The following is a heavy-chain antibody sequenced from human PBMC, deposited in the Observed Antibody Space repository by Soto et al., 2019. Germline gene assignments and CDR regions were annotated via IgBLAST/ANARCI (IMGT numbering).Heavy chain of an antibody. CDR1: GYTFTSYY. V-gene: IGHV1-46*01. D-gene: IGHD6-13*01. CDR3: VRSFLYSSSWYRYFDY. J-gene: IGHJ4*02. Sequence: QVQLVQSGAEVKKPGASVKVSCKASGYTFTSYYMHWVRQAPGQGLEWMGIINPSGGSTSYAQKFQGRVTMTRDTSTSTVYMELSRLRSEDTAVYYCVRSFLYSSSWYRYFDYWGQGTLVTVSS. CDR2: INPSGGST.